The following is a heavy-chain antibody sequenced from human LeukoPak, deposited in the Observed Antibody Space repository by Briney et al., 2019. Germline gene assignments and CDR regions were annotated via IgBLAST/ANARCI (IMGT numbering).Heavy chain of an antibody. Sequence: APVKVSCKASGYTCTGYYMHWVRQAPGQGLEWMGWINPNSGGTNYAQKFQGRVTMTRDTSISTAYMELSRLRSDDTAVYYCARVVGYSSSWYVRKSLDYWGQGTLVTVSS. J-gene: IGHJ4*02. CDR3: ARVVGYSSSWYVRKSLDY. CDR1: GYTCTGYY. V-gene: IGHV1-2*02. D-gene: IGHD6-13*01. CDR2: INPNSGGT.